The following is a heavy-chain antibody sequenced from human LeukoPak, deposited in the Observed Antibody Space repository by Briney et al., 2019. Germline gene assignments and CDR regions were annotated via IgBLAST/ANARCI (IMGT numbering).Heavy chain of an antibody. J-gene: IGHJ4*02. Sequence: SETLSLTCTVSGDSITRGGYFWSWIRQHPVKGLEWIGYMHYSESANYNTSLKSRFTISVDTSQNQISLMVNSVTAADTAVYYCARERGRLVDYWGQGTLVTVA. D-gene: IGHD6-25*01. V-gene: IGHV4-31*03. CDR1: GDSITRGGYF. CDR2: MHYSESA. CDR3: ARERGRLVDY.